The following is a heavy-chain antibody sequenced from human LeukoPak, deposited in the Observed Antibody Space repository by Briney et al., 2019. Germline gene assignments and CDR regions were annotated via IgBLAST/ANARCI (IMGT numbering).Heavy chain of an antibody. J-gene: IGHJ4*02. D-gene: IGHD6-6*01. CDR2: ISAYNGNT. V-gene: IGHV1-18*04. CDR3: ARDRGIAARPLISY. CDR1: GYTFTSYY. Sequence: ASVKVSCKASGYTFTSYYMHWVRQAPGQGLEWMGWISAYNGNTNYAQKLQGRVTMTTDTSTSTAYMELRSLRSDDTAVYYCARDRGIAARPLISYWGQGTLVTVSS.